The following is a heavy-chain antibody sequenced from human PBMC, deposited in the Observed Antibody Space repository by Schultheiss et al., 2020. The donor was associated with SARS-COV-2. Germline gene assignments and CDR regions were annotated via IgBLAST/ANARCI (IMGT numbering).Heavy chain of an antibody. CDR3: ARGQQFDSSGYFLN. Sequence: ASVKVSCKASGYTFTSYGISWVRQAPGQGLEWMGWISAYNGNTNYAQKFQGRVTMTEDTSTDTAYMELRSLRSADTAVYYCARGQQFDSSGYFLNWGQGTLVTVSS. V-gene: IGHV1-18*04. CDR2: ISAYNGNT. CDR1: GYTFTSYG. D-gene: IGHD3-22*01. J-gene: IGHJ4*02.